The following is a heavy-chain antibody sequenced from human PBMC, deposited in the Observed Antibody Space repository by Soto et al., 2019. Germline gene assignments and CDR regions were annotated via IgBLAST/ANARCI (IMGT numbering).Heavy chain of an antibody. CDR3: VRRPRYYGSGSDKNWFDP. CDR1: GGTFSSYA. CDR2: IIPIFGTA. Sequence: QVQLVQSGAEVKKPGSSVKVSCKASGGTFSSYAISWVRQAPGQGLEWMGGIIPIFGTANYAQKFQGRVTITADESTSTAYMELSSLRSEDTAVYYCVRRPRYYGSGSDKNWFDPWGQGTLVTVSS. J-gene: IGHJ5*02. D-gene: IGHD3-10*01. V-gene: IGHV1-69*01.